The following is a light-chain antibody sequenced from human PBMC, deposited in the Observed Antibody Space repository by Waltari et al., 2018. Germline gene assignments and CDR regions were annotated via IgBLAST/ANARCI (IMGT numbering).Light chain of an antibody. CDR3: QQRSNLATYT. CDR1: QSVSSY. Sequence: EIVLIQSPATLSLSPGERATLSCRASQSVSSYLAWYQQKPGQAPRLLIYDASNRATGIPARFSGSGSGTDFTLTISSLEPEDFAVYYCQQRSNLATYTFGQGTKLEIK. V-gene: IGKV3-11*01. J-gene: IGKJ2*01. CDR2: DAS.